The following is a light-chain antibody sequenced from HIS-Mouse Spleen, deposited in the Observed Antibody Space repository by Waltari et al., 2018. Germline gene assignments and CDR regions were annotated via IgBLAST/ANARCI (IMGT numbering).Light chain of an antibody. CDR1: SSNIGSNY. J-gene: IGLJ3*02. V-gene: IGLV1-47*01. Sequence: QSVLTQPPSASGTPGQRVTISCSGSSSNIGSNYVYWYQQLPGTAPKLLIYRNNQRPSGVPDRFSVSKSGTSASLAISGLRSEDEADYYCAAWDDRLSGPVFGGGTKLTVL. CDR2: RNN. CDR3: AAWDDRLSGPV.